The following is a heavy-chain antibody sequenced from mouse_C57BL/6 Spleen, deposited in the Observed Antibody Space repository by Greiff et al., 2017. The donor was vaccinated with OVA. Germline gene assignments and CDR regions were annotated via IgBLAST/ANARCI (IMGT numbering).Heavy chain of an antibody. CDR1: GYTFTSYW. J-gene: IGHJ4*01. D-gene: IGHD2-2*01. CDR3: ARVVRYAMDY. Sequence: QVQLQQPGAELVRPGSSVKLSCKASGYTFTSYWMHWVKQRPIQGLEWIGNIDPSDSETHYNQKFKDKATLTVDKSSSTAYMQLSSLTSEDSAVYYCARVVRYAMDYWGQGTSVTVSS. CDR2: IDPSDSET. V-gene: IGHV1-52*01.